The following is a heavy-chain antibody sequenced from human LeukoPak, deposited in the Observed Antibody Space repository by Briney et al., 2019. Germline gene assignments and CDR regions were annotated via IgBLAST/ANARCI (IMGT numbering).Heavy chain of an antibody. D-gene: IGHD4-11*01. V-gene: IGHV3-15*01. CDR2: IKSKTDGGTI. CDR3: SLQYPGDH. J-gene: IGHJ4*02. CDR1: GFTVSSNY. Sequence: GGSLRLSCAASGFTVSSNYMSWVRQAPGKGLEWVGRIKSKTDGGTIGYAAPVKGRFTISRDDSKHTLYLQMNSLKTEDTAVYYCSLQYPGDHWGQGTLVTVSS.